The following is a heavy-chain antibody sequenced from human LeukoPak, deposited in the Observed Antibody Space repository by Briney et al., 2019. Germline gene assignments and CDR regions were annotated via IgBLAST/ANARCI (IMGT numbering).Heavy chain of an antibody. CDR1: GGSISSYY. Sequence: SSETLSLTCTVSGGSISSYYWSWIRKPPGKGLEWIGYIYYSGSTNYNPSLKSRVTISVDTSKNQFSLKLSSVTAADTAVYYCAVPSSGYYDAFDIWGQGTMVTVSS. CDR2: IYYSGST. V-gene: IGHV4-59*01. J-gene: IGHJ3*02. D-gene: IGHD3-22*01. CDR3: AVPSSGYYDAFDI.